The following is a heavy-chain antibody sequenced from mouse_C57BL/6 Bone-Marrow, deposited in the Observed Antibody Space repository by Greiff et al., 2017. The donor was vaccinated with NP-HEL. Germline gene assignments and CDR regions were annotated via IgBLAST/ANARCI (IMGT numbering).Heavy chain of an antibody. CDR1: GYAFTNYL. V-gene: IGHV1-54*01. D-gene: IGHD2-5*01. CDR2: INPGSGGT. CDR3: ARRAYYSNFHYAMDY. Sequence: VQLQQSGAELVRPGTSVKVSCKASGYAFTNYLIEWVRQRPGQGLEWIGVINPGSGGTNYNEKFKGKATLTSDKSSSTAYMQLRSLTSEDSAVYCCARRAYYSNFHYAMDYRGQGTSVTVAS. J-gene: IGHJ4*01.